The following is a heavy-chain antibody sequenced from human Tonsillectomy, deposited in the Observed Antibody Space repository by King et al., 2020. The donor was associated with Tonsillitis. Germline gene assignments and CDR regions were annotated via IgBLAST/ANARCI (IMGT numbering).Heavy chain of an antibody. CDR1: GHNLNELS. Sequence: GQLVQSGAEVKTPGASVRVSCKISGHNLNELSMHWVRQAPGKGLEWMGGFDPEDGETKYAQKFQGRVTMTEDASTDTAYMDLSSLRSDDTAVYYCATGRYFDWLAFGYWGQGTLVTVSS. D-gene: IGHD3-9*01. CDR2: FDPEDGET. J-gene: IGHJ4*02. CDR3: ATGRYFDWLAFGY. V-gene: IGHV1-24*01.